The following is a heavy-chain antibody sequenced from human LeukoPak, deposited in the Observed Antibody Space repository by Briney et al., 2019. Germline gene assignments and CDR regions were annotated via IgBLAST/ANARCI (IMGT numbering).Heavy chain of an antibody. CDR3: ARENNWNSEGPVSPIDY. CDR1: GYTFTSYG. Sequence: ASVKVSCKASGYTFTSYGISWVRQAPGQGLEWMGWISAYNGNTNYAQKLQGRVTMTTDTSTSTAYMELRSLRSDDTAVYHCARENNWNSEGPVSPIDYWGQGTLVTVSS. D-gene: IGHD1-7*01. CDR2: ISAYNGNT. J-gene: IGHJ4*02. V-gene: IGHV1-18*01.